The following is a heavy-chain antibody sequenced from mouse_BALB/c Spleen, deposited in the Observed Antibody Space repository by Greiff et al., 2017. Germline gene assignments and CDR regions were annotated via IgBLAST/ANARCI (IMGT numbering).Heavy chain of an antibody. V-gene: IGHV2-9*02. J-gene: IGHJ3*01. Sequence: VKLMESGPGLVAPSQSLSITCTVSGFSLTSYGVHWVRQPPGKGLEWLGVIWAGGSTNYNSALMSRLSISKDNSKSQVFLKMNSLQTDDTAMYYCARPLYYRYDGFAYWGQGTLVTVSA. CDR3: ARPLYYRYDGFAY. D-gene: IGHD2-14*01. CDR1: GFSLTSYG. CDR2: IWAGGST.